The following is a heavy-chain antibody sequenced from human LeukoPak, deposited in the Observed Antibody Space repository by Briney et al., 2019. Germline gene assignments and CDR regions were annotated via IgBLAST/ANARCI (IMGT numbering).Heavy chain of an antibody. CDR3: AREGATILFDY. J-gene: IGHJ4*02. CDR2: INPSGGST. CDR1: GYTFTSYD. D-gene: IGHD5-24*01. V-gene: IGHV1-46*01. Sequence: ASVKVPCKASGYTFTSYDINWVRQATGQGLEWMGIINPSGGSTSYAQKFQGRVTMTRDMSTSTVYMELSSLRSEDTAVYYCAREGATILFDYWGQGTLVTVSS.